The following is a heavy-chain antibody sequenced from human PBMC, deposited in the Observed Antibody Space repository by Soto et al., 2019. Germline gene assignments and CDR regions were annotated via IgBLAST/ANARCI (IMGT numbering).Heavy chain of an antibody. Sequence: QVQLVESGGGVVQPGRSLRRSCASSGFRFSDYAIHWVRQAPGKGLEWVAVISYDGSNRYYGDSVKGRLTISRDNSMDTMYLEMNSLRADDTAVYYCTRDAGFGHYFGPNDSWGQGTLVIVSS. V-gene: IGHV3-30*03. D-gene: IGHD4-17*01. CDR1: GFRFSDYA. CDR3: TRDAGFGHYFGPNDS. CDR2: ISYDGSNR. J-gene: IGHJ1*01.